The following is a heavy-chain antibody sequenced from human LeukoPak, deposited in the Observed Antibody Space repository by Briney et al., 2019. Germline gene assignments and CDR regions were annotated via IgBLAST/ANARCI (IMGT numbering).Heavy chain of an antibody. V-gene: IGHV3-23*01. D-gene: IGHD3-22*01. CDR1: GFTFSNYF. CDR2: ISGSGDST. J-gene: IGHJ4*02. Sequence: GGSLRLSCAASGFTFSNYFMNWVRQAPGKGLEWVSVISGSGDSTYYADSVKGRFTISRDNSKNTLYLQMNSLRADDTAVYYCAKTEHYYYDSSGYPDYWGQGTLVTVSS. CDR3: AKTEHYYYDSSGYPDY.